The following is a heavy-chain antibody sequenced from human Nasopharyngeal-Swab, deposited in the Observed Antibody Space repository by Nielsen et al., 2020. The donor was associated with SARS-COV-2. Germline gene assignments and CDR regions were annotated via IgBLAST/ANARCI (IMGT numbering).Heavy chain of an antibody. J-gene: IGHJ6*02. CDR3: TTSRITMIVPPYYYYYGMDV. CDR1: GFTFSNAW. CDR2: IKSKTDGGTT. D-gene: IGHD3-22*01. Sequence: GESLKISCAASGFTFSNAWMSWVRPAPGKGLEWGGRIKSKTDGGTTDYAAPVKGRFTISRDDSKNTLYLQMNSLKTEDTAVYYCTTSRITMIVPPYYYYYGMDVWGQGTTVTVSS. V-gene: IGHV3-15*01.